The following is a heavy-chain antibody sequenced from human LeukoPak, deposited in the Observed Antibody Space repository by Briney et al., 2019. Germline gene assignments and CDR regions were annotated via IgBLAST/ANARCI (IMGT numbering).Heavy chain of an antibody. D-gene: IGHD2-15*01. V-gene: IGHV1-18*01. CDR3: ARVRYCSGGSCYSLDFDY. CDR2: ISAYNGNT. Sequence: ASVKVSCKASGYTSTSYGISWVRQAPGQGLEWMGWISAYNGNTNYAQKLQGRVTMTTDTSTSTAYMELRSLRSDDTAVYYCARVRYCSGGSCYSLDFDYWGQGTLVTVSS. J-gene: IGHJ4*02. CDR1: GYTSTSYG.